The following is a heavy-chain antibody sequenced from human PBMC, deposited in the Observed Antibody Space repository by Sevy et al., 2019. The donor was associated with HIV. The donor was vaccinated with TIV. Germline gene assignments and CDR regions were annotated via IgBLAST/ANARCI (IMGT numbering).Heavy chain of an antibody. J-gene: IGHJ4*02. CDR2: MNTDSGNT. Sequence: ASVKVSCKASGYTFTSYDINWVRQATGQGLEGIGWMNTDSGNTGSAQKFQGRVTMTRNTSIATAYMELCGLRSEDTAVYYCAREWGPDLELPHSWLGYWGQGTLVTVSS. CDR3: AREWGPDLELPHSWLGY. D-gene: IGHD1-7*01. V-gene: IGHV1-8*01. CDR1: GYTFTSYD.